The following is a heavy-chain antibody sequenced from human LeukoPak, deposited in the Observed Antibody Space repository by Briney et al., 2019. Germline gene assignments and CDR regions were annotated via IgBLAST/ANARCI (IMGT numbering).Heavy chain of an antibody. CDR1: GGSISSYY. Sequence: PSETLSLTCTVSGGSISSYYWSWIRQPPGKGLEWIGYIYYSGSTKYNPSLKSRVTISGDTSKNQFSLKLSSVTAADTAVYYCARVIAVAGAFNAFDIWGQGTMVTVSS. CDR2: IYYSGST. V-gene: IGHV4-59*01. D-gene: IGHD6-19*01. J-gene: IGHJ3*02. CDR3: ARVIAVAGAFNAFDI.